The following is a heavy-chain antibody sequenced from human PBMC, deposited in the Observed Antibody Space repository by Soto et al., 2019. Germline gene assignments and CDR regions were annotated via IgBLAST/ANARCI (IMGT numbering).Heavy chain of an antibody. J-gene: IGHJ3*02. D-gene: IGHD3-3*01. CDR2: IYDSGDA. V-gene: IGHV4-59*03. Sequence: PSETLSLTCSVSGGSIISYFKSFIGQSPGKGLEWIGCIYDSGDANYNPSLKSRVTISLDTSKNQFSLKLNSVTPADTAVHYCVSSRTAVFGDALDIWALGTMVTVSS. CDR3: VSSRTAVFGDALDI. CDR1: GGSIISYF.